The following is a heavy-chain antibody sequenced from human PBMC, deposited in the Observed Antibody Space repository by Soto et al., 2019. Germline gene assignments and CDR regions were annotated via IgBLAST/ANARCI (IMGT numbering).Heavy chain of an antibody. CDR2: ISYDGSNK. Sequence: PGGSLRLSCAASGFTFSSYGMHWVRQAPGKGLEWVAVISYDGSNKYYADSVKGRFTISRDNSKNTLYLQMNSLRAEDTAVYYCAKDLYYSPLFDYWGQGTLVTVS. CDR1: GFTFSSYG. V-gene: IGHV3-30*18. D-gene: IGHD2-15*01. CDR3: AKDLYYSPLFDY. J-gene: IGHJ4*02.